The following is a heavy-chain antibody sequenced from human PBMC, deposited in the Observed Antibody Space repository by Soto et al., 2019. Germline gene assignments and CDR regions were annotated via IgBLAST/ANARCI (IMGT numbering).Heavy chain of an antibody. D-gene: IGHD3-10*01. V-gene: IGHV1-18*01. Sequence: QVQLVQSGAEVKKPGASVKVSCKASGYTFTSYGISWVRQAPGQGLEWMGWISTYNGNTNYAQKLQGRVTMTTDTSTSTAYMELRSLRSDDTAVYYCARDGLTYYYGSGSYCDYWGQGTLVTVSS. CDR3: ARDGLTYYYGSGSYCDY. J-gene: IGHJ4*02. CDR1: GYTFTSYG. CDR2: ISTYNGNT.